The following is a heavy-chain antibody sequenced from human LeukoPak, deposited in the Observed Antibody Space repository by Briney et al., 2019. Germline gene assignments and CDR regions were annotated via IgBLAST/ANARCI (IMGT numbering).Heavy chain of an antibody. CDR1: GFTFSSYA. J-gene: IGHJ4*02. CDR2: ISSSCGST. CDR3: AKDFPYGDYGVY. Sequence: GGSLKLSCAASGFTFSSYAMSWVRQAPGKGLQWVSTISSSCGSTYYADSVKGRFTISRDNSKNTLYLQMNSLRAEDTAVYYCAKDFPYGDYGVYWGQGTLVPVFS. D-gene: IGHD4-17*01. V-gene: IGHV3-23*01.